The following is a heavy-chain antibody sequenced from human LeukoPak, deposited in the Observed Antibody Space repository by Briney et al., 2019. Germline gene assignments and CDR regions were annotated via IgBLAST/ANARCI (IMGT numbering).Heavy chain of an antibody. CDR1: GFTFSDYY. Sequence: GGSLRLSCAASGFTFSDYYMSWIRQAPGKGLEWVSYISSSGSTIYYAGSVKGRFTISRDNAKNSLYLQMNSLRAEDTAVYYCAKDVVPAAMRVYYYYGMDVWGQGTTVTVSS. V-gene: IGHV3-11*01. D-gene: IGHD2-2*01. J-gene: IGHJ6*02. CDR3: AKDVVPAAMRVYYYYGMDV. CDR2: ISSSGSTI.